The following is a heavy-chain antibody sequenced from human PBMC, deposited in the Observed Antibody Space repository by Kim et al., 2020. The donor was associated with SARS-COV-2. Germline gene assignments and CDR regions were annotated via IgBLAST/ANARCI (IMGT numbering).Heavy chain of an antibody. Sequence: GGSLRLSCAASGFTFSSYAMRWVRQAPGKGLEWVSAISGSGGSTYYADSVKGRFTISRDNSKNTLYLQMNSLRAEDTAVYYCAKDRATVTTRGAFDYWGQGTMVTVSS. J-gene: IGHJ4*02. CDR1: GFTFSSYA. V-gene: IGHV3-23*01. CDR2: ISGSGGST. D-gene: IGHD4-17*01. CDR3: AKDRATVTTRGAFDY.